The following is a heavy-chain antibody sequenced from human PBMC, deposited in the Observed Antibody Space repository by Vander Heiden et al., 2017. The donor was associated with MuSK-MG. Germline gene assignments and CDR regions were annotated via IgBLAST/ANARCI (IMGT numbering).Heavy chain of an antibody. J-gene: IGHJ4*02. V-gene: IGHV1-69*01. CDR1: GGTFSSYA. Sequence: QVQLVQSGAEVKKPGSSVTVSCKASGGTFSSYAISWVRQAPGQGLEWMGGIIPIFGTANYAQKFQGRVTITADESTSTAYMELSSLRSEDTAVYYCARDWGYCSGGSCFDNTDYWGQGTLVTVSS. CDR2: IIPIFGTA. CDR3: ARDWGYCSGGSCFDNTDY. D-gene: IGHD2-15*01.